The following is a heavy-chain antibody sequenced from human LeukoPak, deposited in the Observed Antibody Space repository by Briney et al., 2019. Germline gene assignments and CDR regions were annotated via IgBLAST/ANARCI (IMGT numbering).Heavy chain of an antibody. CDR3: ATIGGSGGSWGWFDY. Sequence: GGSLRLSCAASGFTFSSYEMTWVRQAPGRGLEWLSYISDSGVTIYYADSVKGRFTISRDNAKNSLYLQMNSLRAEDTAVYYCATIGGSGGSWGWFDYWGQGTLVTVSS. D-gene: IGHD2-15*01. CDR1: GFTFSSYE. CDR2: ISDSGVTI. V-gene: IGHV3-48*03. J-gene: IGHJ4*02.